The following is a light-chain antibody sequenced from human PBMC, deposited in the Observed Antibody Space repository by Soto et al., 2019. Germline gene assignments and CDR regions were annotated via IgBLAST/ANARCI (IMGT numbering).Light chain of an antibody. CDR3: QQRSDWLPIT. Sequence: EIVLTPSPATLSLSPVERATLSCRASQSVSSYLAWYQQKPGQAPRLLIYDASNRATGIPARFSGSGSGTDFTLTISSLEPEDFAVYYCQQRSDWLPITFGQGTRLEIK. CDR1: QSVSSY. CDR2: DAS. J-gene: IGKJ5*01. V-gene: IGKV3-11*01.